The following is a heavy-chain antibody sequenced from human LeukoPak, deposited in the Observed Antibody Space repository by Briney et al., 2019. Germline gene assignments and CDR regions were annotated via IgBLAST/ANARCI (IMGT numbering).Heavy chain of an antibody. V-gene: IGHV4-34*01. J-gene: IGHJ5*02. CDR3: ARQRSSLNWFDP. D-gene: IGHD5-24*01. Sequence: SETLSLTCAVYGGSFSGYYWSWIRQPPGKGLEWIGEINHSGSTNYNPSLKSRVTISVDTSKNQFSLKLSSVTAADTAVYYCARQRSSLNWFDPWGQGTLVTVSS. CDR2: INHSGST. CDR1: GGSFSGYY.